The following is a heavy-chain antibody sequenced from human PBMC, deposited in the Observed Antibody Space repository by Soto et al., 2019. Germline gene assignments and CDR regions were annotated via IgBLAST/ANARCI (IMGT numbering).Heavy chain of an antibody. J-gene: IGHJ4*02. D-gene: IGHD6-19*01. CDR3: ARTVAGYFDY. CDR1: GYPFTSSG. Sequence: ASVKVSCKASGYPFTSSGISWVRQAPGQGPEWMGWISTYNGNTNYAQNLQGRVTMTTDTSTSTAYMELRGLRSDDTAVYYCARTVAGYFDYWGQGTLVTVSS. CDR2: ISTYNGNT. V-gene: IGHV1-18*01.